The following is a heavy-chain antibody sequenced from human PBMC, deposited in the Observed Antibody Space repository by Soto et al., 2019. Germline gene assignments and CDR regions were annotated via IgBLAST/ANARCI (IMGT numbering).Heavy chain of an antibody. V-gene: IGHV4-31*03. CDR2: IYYSGST. D-gene: IGHD5-12*01. CDR3: ARVLLLEMATPYFDY. J-gene: IGHJ4*02. CDR1: GGSISSGGYY. Sequence: SETLSLTCTVSGGSISSGGYYWSWIRQHPGKGLEWIGYIYYSGSTYYNPSLESRVTISVDTSKNQFSLKLSSVTAADTAVYYCARVLLLEMATPYFDYWGQGTLVTVSS.